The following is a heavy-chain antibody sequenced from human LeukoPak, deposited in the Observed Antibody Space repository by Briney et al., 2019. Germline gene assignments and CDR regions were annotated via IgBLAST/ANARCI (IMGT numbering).Heavy chain of an antibody. CDR1: GGSVSRGGYY. J-gene: IGHJ4*02. V-gene: IGHV4-31*03. Sequence: SETLSLTCTVSGGSVSRGGYYWNWIRQHPGKGLEWIGFTSYSEGTYYNPSLMSRITISVDRSQNQFSLKMRDVTAADTAVYFCATADWESFYFDSWGQGALVTVSS. CDR3: ATADWESFYFDS. D-gene: IGHD1-26*01. CDR2: TSYSEGT.